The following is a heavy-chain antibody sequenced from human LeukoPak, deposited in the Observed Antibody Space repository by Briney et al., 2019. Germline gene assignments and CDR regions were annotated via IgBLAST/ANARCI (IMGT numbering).Heavy chain of an antibody. CDR3: ARLNYYDSSGNWYFDL. CDR1: GYSFTSYW. Sequence: GESLKISCKGSGYSFTSYWIGWVRQMPGKGLEWMGIICPGDSDTRYSPSFQGQVTISADKSISTAYLQWSSLKASDTAMYYCARLNYYDSSGNWYFDLWGRGTLVTVSS. V-gene: IGHV5-51*01. CDR2: ICPGDSDT. J-gene: IGHJ2*01. D-gene: IGHD3-22*01.